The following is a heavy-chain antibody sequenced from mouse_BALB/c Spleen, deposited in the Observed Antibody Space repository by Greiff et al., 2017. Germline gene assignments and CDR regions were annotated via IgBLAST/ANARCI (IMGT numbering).Heavy chain of an antibody. CDR2: ISSGGGNT. D-gene: IGHD2-3*01. CDR1: GFTFSSYT. CDR3: ARYQGDGYSPFAY. J-gene: IGHJ3*01. Sequence: EVNVVESGGGLVKPGGSLKLSCAASGFTFSSYTMSWVRQTPEKRLEWVATISSGGGNTYYPDSVKGRFTISRDNAKNNLYLQMSSLRSEDTALYYCARYQGDGYSPFAYWGQGTLVTVSA. V-gene: IGHV5-9*03.